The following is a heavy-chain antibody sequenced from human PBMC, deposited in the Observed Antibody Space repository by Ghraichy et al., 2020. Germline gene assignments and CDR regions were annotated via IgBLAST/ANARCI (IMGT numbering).Heavy chain of an antibody. Sequence: GGSLRLSCAASGFSFGTSGMHWVRQASGKGLEWVGRISSNPNNYATAYSASVKGRVTISRDDSETTTYLQMNSLKTEDKAVYYCTSALNCGSCGHFDLWGQGTLATVSS. D-gene: IGHD7-27*01. CDR1: GFSFGTSG. V-gene: IGHV3-73*01. J-gene: IGHJ4*02. CDR2: ISSNPNNYAT. CDR3: TSALNCGSCGHFDL.